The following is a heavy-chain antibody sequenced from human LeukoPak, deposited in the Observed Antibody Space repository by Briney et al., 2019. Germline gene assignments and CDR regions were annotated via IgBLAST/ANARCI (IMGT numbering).Heavy chain of an antibody. CDR1: GFTFSSYW. CDR2: IKADESEK. CDR3: VTRGWSRFEY. Sequence: GGSLRLSCAASGFTFSSYWMTWVRQAPGRGLEWVASIKADESEKYYEDSVKDRFTVSRDNAKNSLYPQVSSLRAKDTAIYYCVTRGWSRFEYWGQGTLVTVSS. D-gene: IGHD2-15*01. V-gene: IGHV3-7*01. J-gene: IGHJ4*02.